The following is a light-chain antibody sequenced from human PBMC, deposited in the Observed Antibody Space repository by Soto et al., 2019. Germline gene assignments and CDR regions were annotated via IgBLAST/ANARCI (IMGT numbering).Light chain of an antibody. V-gene: IGKV3D-20*01. CDR3: QQYGNSPPLT. CDR1: QSISNSY. Sequence: EIVLTQSPATLSLSPGERATLSCGASQSISNSYLAWHQQKPGLAPRLLIYDASSSATGVPDRFSGSGSGTDFTLTISRLEPEDFAVYYCQQYGNSPPLTFGGGTKVEIK. J-gene: IGKJ4*01. CDR2: DAS.